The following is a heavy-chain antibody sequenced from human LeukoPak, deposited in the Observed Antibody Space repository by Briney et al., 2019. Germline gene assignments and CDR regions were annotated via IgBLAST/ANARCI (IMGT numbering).Heavy chain of an antibody. D-gene: IGHD3-10*01. CDR3: ALGAVRGLHAFDI. Sequence: AESLKISCKGSGYSFTTYWIGWVRPMPGKGLEWMGIIYPGDSDTRYSPPFQGQVTISADKSVTTAYLQWSSLKASDTAMYYCALGAVRGLHAFDIWGQGTMVTVSS. CDR1: GYSFTTYW. CDR2: IYPGDSDT. J-gene: IGHJ3*02. V-gene: IGHV5-51*01.